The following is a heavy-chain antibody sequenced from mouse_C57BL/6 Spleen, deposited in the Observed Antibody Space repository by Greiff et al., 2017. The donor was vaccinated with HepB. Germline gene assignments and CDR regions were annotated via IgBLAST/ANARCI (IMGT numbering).Heavy chain of an antibody. D-gene: IGHD2-4*01. V-gene: IGHV1-50*01. CDR1: GYTFTSYW. CDR3: ARRGLRRIAY. Sequence: VQLQQPGAELVKPGASVKLSCKASGYTFTSYWMQWVKQRPGQGLEWIGEIDPSDSYTNYNQKFKGKATLTVDTSSSTAYMQLSSLTSEDSAVYYCARRGLRRIAYWGQGTLVTVSA. J-gene: IGHJ3*01. CDR2: IDPSDSYT.